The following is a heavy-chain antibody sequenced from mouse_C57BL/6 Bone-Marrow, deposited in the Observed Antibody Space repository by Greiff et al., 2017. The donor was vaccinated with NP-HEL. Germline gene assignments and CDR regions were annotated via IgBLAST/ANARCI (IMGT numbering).Heavy chain of an antibody. V-gene: IGHV1-81*01. D-gene: IGHD1-1*01. Sequence: VQLQQSGAELARPGASVKLSCKASGYTFTSYGISWVKQRTGQGLEWIGEIYPRSGNTYYNEKFKGKATLTADKSSSTAYMELRSLTSEDSAVYFCARGGFTTVVPYWYFDVWGTGTTVTVSS. CDR2: IYPRSGNT. J-gene: IGHJ1*03. CDR1: GYTFTSYG. CDR3: ARGGFTTVVPYWYFDV.